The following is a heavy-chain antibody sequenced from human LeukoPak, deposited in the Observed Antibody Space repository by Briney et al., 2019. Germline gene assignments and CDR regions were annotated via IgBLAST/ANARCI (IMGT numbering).Heavy chain of an antibody. CDR1: GITVSSYA. CDR2: ISGSGGST. D-gene: IGHD2-2*01. Sequence: GGSLRLSCAASGITVSSYAMSWVRQAPGKGLDWVSSISGSGGSTHYADSVKGRFTISRDNAKNTLYLQMDSLRGEDTAVYYCAKQTEYCSSTRCAFWYFDLWGRGTLVTVSS. CDR3: AKQTEYCSSTRCAFWYFDL. V-gene: IGHV3-23*01. J-gene: IGHJ2*01.